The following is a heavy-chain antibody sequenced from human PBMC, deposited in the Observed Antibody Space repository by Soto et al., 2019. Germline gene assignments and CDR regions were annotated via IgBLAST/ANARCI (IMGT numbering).Heavy chain of an antibody. CDR1: GFSLSNARMG. Sequence: GAGPTLVNPTETLTLTCTVSGFSLSNARMGVSWIRQPPGKALEGLAHIFSNDEKSYSTYMKSRLTISKDTSKIQVVLTMTNMDNLDTATYYCARIPSWYYYDSSCYYQDAVDIWGQWTRVTVS. V-gene: IGHV2-26*01. J-gene: IGHJ3*02. CDR2: IFSNDEK. D-gene: IGHD3-22*01. CDR3: ARIPSWYYYDSSCYYQDAVDI.